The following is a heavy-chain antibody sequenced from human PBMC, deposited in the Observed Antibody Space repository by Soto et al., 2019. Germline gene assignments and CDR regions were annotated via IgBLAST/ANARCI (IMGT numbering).Heavy chain of an antibody. V-gene: IGHV3-23*01. CDR3: AKDRPYSSGWYDFDY. J-gene: IGHJ4*02. CDR2: ISGSGGST. D-gene: IGHD6-19*01. CDR1: GFTFSSYA. Sequence: EVQLLESGGGLVQPGGSMSLSCAASGFTFSSYAMSWVRQPPGTGLEWVSAISGSGGSTYYADSGKGRITISRDNSKDTLYLQMNSLRAEDTAVYYCAKDRPYSSGWYDFDYWGQGTLVTVSS.